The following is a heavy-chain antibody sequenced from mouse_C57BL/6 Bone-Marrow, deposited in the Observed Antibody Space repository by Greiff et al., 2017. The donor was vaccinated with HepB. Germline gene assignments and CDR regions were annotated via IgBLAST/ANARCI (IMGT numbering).Heavy chain of an antibody. CDR3: ARESCCYYASYY. D-gene: IGHD3-3*01. CDR2: IYPGSGST. J-gene: IGHJ4*01. Sequence: VQLQQSGAELVKPGASVKMSCKASGYTFTSYWITWVKQRPGQGLEWIGDIYPGSGSTNYNAKFKSKATLTVDTSSSTAYMQLSSLTSEDSAVYYCARESCCYYASYYCGQGTSVTVSA. V-gene: IGHV1-55*01. CDR1: GYTFTSYW.